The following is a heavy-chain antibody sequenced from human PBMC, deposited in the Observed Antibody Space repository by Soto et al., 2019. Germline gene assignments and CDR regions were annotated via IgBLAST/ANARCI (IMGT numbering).Heavy chain of an antibody. Sequence: GESLKISCAASGFTVSSNYMSWVRQAPGKGLEWVSVIYSGGSTYYADSVKGRFTISRDNSKNTLYLQMNSLRAEDTAVYYCASLSSWNFDYWGQGTLVTVSS. CDR1: GFTVSSNY. J-gene: IGHJ4*02. CDR3: ASLSSWNFDY. V-gene: IGHV3-66*01. CDR2: IYSGGST. D-gene: IGHD6-13*01.